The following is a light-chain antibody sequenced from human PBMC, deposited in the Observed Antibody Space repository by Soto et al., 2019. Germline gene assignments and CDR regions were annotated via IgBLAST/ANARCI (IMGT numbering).Light chain of an antibody. CDR3: ISYIPSTTTHWV. Sequence: ALTQPASVSGSPGQSITISCTGTNTDVGGYDRVSWYQHHPGKAPKMLIFEVFNRPSGISDRFSGSKSGDTASLTISGLQAEDEADYYCISYIPSTTTHWVFGGGTKLTVL. V-gene: IGLV2-14*01. CDR2: EVF. CDR1: NTDVGGYDR. J-gene: IGLJ3*02.